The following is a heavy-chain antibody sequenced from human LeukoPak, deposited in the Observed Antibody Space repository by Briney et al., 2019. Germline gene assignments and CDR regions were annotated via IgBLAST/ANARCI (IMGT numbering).Heavy chain of an antibody. Sequence: PSETLSLTRTVSGYSISMGYYWGWSRQPPGKGLEWIGSMYHSGSTYYNPSLKSRVTIAVDTCKNQFSLKLSSVTAEDTAVYYCAREPYCTNGVCYQAFDHWGQGTMVTVSS. CDR3: AREPYCTNGVCYQAFDH. CDR2: MYHSGST. J-gene: IGHJ4*02. D-gene: IGHD2-8*01. CDR1: GYSISMGYY. V-gene: IGHV4-38-2*02.